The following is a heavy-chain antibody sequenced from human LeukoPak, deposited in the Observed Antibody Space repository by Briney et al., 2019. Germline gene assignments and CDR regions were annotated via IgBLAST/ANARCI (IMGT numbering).Heavy chain of an antibody. D-gene: IGHD6-13*01. V-gene: IGHV3-23*01. Sequence: GSLRLSCAASGFTFGSSAMSWVRQAPGKGPEWVSTFSRSGPNTYYADSVKGRFTIFRDNSKNTLYLQMNSLRAEDTAVYYCAKGSLGSWYYFDYWGQGTLVTVSS. J-gene: IGHJ4*02. CDR3: AKGSLGSWYYFDY. CDR2: FSRSGPNT. CDR1: GFTFGSSA.